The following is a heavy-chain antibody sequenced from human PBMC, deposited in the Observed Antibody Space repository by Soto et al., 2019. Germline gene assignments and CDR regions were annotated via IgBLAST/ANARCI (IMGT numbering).Heavy chain of an antibody. CDR2: IYYSGST. V-gene: IGHV4-30-4*01. CDR1: GGSVSSGDYY. J-gene: IGHJ5*02. D-gene: IGHD3-10*01. CDR3: ARGFALGSVWFDP. Sequence: SETLSLTCTVSGGSVSSGDYYWRWIRQPPGKGLEWIGYIYYSGSTYYNPSLKSRVTISVDTSKNQFSLKLSSVTAADTAVYYCARGFALGSVWFDPWGQGTLVTVSS.